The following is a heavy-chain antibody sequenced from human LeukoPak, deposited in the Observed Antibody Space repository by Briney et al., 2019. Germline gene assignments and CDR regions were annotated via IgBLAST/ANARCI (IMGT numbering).Heavy chain of an antibody. J-gene: IGHJ4*02. CDR3: ARDYCSSTSCLFDY. CDR2: INPNSGDT. D-gene: IGHD2-2*01. CDR1: GYTFTSYY. Sequence: ASVKVSCKASGYTFTSYYMHWVRQAPGQGLEWMGRINPNSGDTNYAQKFQGRVTMTRDTSISTAYMELSKLRSDDTAVYYCARDYCSSTSCLFDYWGQGTLVTVSS. V-gene: IGHV1-2*06.